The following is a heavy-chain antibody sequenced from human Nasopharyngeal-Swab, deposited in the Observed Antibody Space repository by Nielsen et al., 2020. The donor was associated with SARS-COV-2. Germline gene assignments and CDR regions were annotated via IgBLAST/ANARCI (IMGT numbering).Heavy chain of an antibody. J-gene: IGHJ4*02. CDR1: GFTFSNYG. CDR3: ANNFDY. CDR2: IWHDGSNK. Sequence: GESLKISCAASGFTFSNYGMHWVRQAPGKGLEWVAVIWHDGSNKYYADSVKGRFSISRDNSKNTLYLQMNSLRAEDTAVYYCANNFDYWGQGTLVTVCS. V-gene: IGHV3-33*08.